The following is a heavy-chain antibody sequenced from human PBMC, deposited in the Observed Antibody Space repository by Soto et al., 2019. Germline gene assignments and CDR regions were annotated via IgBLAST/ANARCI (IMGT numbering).Heavy chain of an antibody. V-gene: IGHV4-59*01. Sequence: QVQLQESGPGLVKPSETLILTCTVSGGSISHYYWNWIRQPPGKGPEWIGYVHYSGTTSYNPSLKSRVTISLDTSNNQCSLRLTSVTAADTAVYYCARRWSGTDYWGQGTLVTVSS. D-gene: IGHD3-10*01. CDR3: ARRWSGTDY. CDR2: VHYSGTT. J-gene: IGHJ4*02. CDR1: GGSISHYY.